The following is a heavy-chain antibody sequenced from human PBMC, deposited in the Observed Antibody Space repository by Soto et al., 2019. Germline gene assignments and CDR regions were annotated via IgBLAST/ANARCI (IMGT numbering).Heavy chain of an antibody. CDR2: RSYDATNK. CDR1: GFTFSDYT. D-gene: IGHD4-17*01. CDR3: ARAVTRDFDY. V-gene: IGHV3-30-3*01. Sequence: QVQLVESGGGVVQPGRSLRLSCAASGFTFSDYTIHWVRQAPGKGLEWVALRSYDATNKYYVASVKGRFTSSRDNSKHTLYLQMNSLRPEDTAVYYCARAVTRDFDYWGQGTLVTVSS. J-gene: IGHJ4*02.